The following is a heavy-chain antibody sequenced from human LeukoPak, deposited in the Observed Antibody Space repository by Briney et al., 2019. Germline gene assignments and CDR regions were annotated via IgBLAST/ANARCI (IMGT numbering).Heavy chain of an antibody. V-gene: IGHV1-18*01. CDR2: ISAYNGNT. CDR1: GYTFTSYG. CDR3: ARGGRDGMDV. Sequence: ASVRVSCKASGYTFTSYGISWVRQAPGQGLEWMGWISAYNGNTNYAQKLQGRVTMTTDASKNTVYMELRSLRFDDTAVYYCARGGRDGMDVWGQGTTVTVSS. J-gene: IGHJ6*02. D-gene: IGHD3-10*01.